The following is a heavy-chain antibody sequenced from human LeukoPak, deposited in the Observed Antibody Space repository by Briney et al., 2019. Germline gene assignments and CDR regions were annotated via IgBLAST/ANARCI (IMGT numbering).Heavy chain of an antibody. CDR1: GGSISSHY. D-gene: IGHD4-23*01. CDR3: ARVYINSIVDY. CDR2: IYYSGST. V-gene: IGHV4-59*11. J-gene: IGHJ4*02. Sequence: SETLSLTCDVSGGSISSHYWSWIRQPPGEGLEWIGYIYYSGSTNYKPSLKSRVTISVHTSKKQFSLKLTSVTAADTAVYYCARVYINSIVDYWGQGTVVTVSS.